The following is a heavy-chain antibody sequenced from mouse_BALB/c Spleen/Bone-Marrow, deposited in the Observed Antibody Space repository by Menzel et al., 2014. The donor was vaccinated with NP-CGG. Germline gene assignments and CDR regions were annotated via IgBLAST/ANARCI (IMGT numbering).Heavy chain of an antibody. CDR1: GYTFSNYW. Sequence: QVQLKQSGAELMKPGASVKISCMATGYTFSNYWIEWVKQRPGHGLEWIGEILPGSGSTDYNENFKGKATFTADTSSNTANMQLSSLTSADSAVYYCARVIYWYLVVWGAGTTVTVSS. J-gene: IGHJ1*01. V-gene: IGHV1-9*01. CDR2: ILPGSGST. CDR3: ARVIYWYLVV.